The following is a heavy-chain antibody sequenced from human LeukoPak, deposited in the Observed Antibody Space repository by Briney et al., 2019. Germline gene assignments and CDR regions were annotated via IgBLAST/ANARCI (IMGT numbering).Heavy chain of an antibody. Sequence: GASVKVSCKASGYTFTSYDINWVRQATGQGLEWMGWMNPNSGNTGYAQKFQGRVTMTRNTSISTAYMELSSLRSEDTAVYYCARAGLGYCSGGSCYPTPLRSYYYYYMDVWGKGTTVTVSS. CDR3: ARAGLGYCSGGSCYPTPLRSYYYYYMDV. CDR1: GYTFTSYD. CDR2: MNPNSGNT. V-gene: IGHV1-8*01. J-gene: IGHJ6*03. D-gene: IGHD2-15*01.